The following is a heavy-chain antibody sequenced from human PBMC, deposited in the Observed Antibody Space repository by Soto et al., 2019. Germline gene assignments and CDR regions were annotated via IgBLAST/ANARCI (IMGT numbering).Heavy chain of an antibody. CDR2: INHSGST. Sequence: QVQLQQWGAGLLKPSETLSLTCAVYGGSFSGYYWNWIRQPPGKGLEWIGEINHSGSTNYNPSLKSRVTLSVDTSKNQFSLKLSSVTAADTAVYYCARDWGSIFDYWGQGTLVTVSS. D-gene: IGHD7-27*01. J-gene: IGHJ4*02. CDR1: GGSFSGYY. CDR3: ARDWGSIFDY. V-gene: IGHV4-34*01.